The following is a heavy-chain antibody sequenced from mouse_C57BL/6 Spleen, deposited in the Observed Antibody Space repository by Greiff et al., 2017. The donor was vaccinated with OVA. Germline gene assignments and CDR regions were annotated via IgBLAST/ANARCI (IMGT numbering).Heavy chain of an antibody. J-gene: IGHJ3*01. CDR2: IYPGDGDT. Sequence: VQLQQSGPELVKPGASVKISCKASGYAFSSSWMNWVKQRPGKGLEWIGRIYPGDGDTNYNGKFKGKATLTADKSSSTAYMQLSSLTSEDSAVYCCARGDDTSAYWGQGTLVTVSA. D-gene: IGHD5-1-1*01. CDR1: GYAFSSSW. V-gene: IGHV1-82*01. CDR3: ARGDDTSAY.